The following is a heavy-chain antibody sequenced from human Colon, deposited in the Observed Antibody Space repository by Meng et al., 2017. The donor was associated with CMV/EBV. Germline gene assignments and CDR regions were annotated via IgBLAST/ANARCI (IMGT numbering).Heavy chain of an antibody. CDR3: AKGQANTVFGVDTVFDY. J-gene: IGHJ4*02. CDR1: GSSFSNSW. D-gene: IGHD3-3*01. V-gene: IGHV3-7*03. CDR2: TNEDGSDK. Sequence: GESLKISCAASGSSFSNSWMIWVRRAPGKGLEWVAKTNEDGSDKYYVDSVKGRFTIFRDNAKNSVYLQMNSLRADDTGVYYCAKGQANTVFGVDTVFDYWGQGILVTVSS.